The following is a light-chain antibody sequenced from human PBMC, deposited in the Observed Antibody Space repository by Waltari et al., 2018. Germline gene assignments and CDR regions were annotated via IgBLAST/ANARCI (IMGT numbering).Light chain of an antibody. J-gene: IGKJ1*01. CDR2: DAS. CDR1: QSLSRY. Sequence: EIMLTQSPGTLSLSPGERATFSCRASQSLSRYLAWYQHKPGQAPRLLIYDASSRATGIPDRFSGSGSGTDFSLTISRLEPEDFAVYYCQKYGTLPATFGQGTKVEIK. V-gene: IGKV3-20*01. CDR3: QKYGTLPAT.